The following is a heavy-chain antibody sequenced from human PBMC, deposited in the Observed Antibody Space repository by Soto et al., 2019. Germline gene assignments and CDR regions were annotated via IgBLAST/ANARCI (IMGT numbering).Heavy chain of an antibody. V-gene: IGHV1-2*04. D-gene: IGHD5-12*01. CDR2: INPNSGGT. CDR3: ARASVGGYDEFDY. CDR1: GYTFTGYY. Sequence: ASVKVSCKASGYTFTGYYMHWVRQAPGQGLEWMGWINPNSGGTNYAQKFQGWVTMTRDTSISTAYMELSRLRSDDTAVYYCARASVGGYDEFDYWGQGTLVTVS. J-gene: IGHJ4*02.